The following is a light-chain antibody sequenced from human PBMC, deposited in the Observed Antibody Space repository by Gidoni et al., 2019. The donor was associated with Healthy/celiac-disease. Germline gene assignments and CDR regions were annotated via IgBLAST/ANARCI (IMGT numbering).Light chain of an antibody. CDR2: WAS. V-gene: IGKV4-1*01. J-gene: IGKJ1*01. CDR1: QSGLYSSNNKNY. CDR3: QQYYSTPWT. Sequence: DIVMTQSPVSLAVSLGETATINCKASQSGLYSSNNKNYLAWYQQKPGQPPKLLIYWASTRESGVPDRFSGSGSGTDFTLTISSLQAEDVAVYYCQQYYSTPWTFGQGTKVEIK.